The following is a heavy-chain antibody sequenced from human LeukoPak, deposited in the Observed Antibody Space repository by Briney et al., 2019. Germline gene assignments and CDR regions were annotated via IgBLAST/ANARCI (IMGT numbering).Heavy chain of an antibody. CDR2: IYSNGST. Sequence: PSETLFLTCSVSGGSISSYYWSWIRQPPGKGLEWIGYIYSNGSTNYNPSLKSRVTISGDTSKNQFSLRLSSVTAADTAVYYCVRVVPAARFGMDVWGQGTTVTVSS. CDR3: VRVVPAARFGMDV. CDR1: GGSISSYY. V-gene: IGHV4-59*01. J-gene: IGHJ6*02. D-gene: IGHD2-2*01.